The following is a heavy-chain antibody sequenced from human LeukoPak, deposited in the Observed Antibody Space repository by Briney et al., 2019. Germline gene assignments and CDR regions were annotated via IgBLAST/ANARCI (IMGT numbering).Heavy chain of an antibody. Sequence: GRSLRLSCAASGFTFSSYGMHWVRQAPGKGLEWVAVISYDGSNKYYADSVKGRFTISRDNSKNTLYLQINSLRAEDTAVYYCARGGYSSSTNYYYYYMDVWGKGTTVTVSS. D-gene: IGHD6-6*01. CDR3: ARGGYSSSTNYYYYYMDV. J-gene: IGHJ6*03. V-gene: IGHV3-30*05. CDR2: ISYDGSNK. CDR1: GFTFSSYG.